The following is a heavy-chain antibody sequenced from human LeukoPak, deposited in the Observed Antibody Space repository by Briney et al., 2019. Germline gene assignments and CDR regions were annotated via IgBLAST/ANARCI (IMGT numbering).Heavy chain of an antibody. J-gene: IGHJ4*02. V-gene: IGHV1-8*01. CDR1: GYTFTSYD. CDR2: MNPNSGNT. D-gene: IGHD3-16*01. Sequence: ASAKVSCKASGYTFTSYDINWVRQATGQGLEWMGWMNPNSGNTGYAQKFQGRVTMTRNTSISTAYMELSSLRSEDTAVYYCARVYYDYVWGSYGYWGQGTLVTVSS. CDR3: ARVYYDYVWGSYGY.